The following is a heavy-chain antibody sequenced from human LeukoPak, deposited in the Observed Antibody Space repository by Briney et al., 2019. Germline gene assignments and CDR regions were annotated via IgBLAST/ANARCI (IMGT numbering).Heavy chain of an antibody. CDR2: ISYDGGNK. Sequence: GTSLRLSCAASGFTFSSYAMHWVRQAPGKGLEWVAVISYDGGNKYYADSVKGRFTISRDNSRNTLYLQMNSLRGEDTAVYYCARDRSPHAFDICGQGTMVTVSS. D-gene: IGHD3-10*01. CDR1: GFTFSSYA. CDR3: ARDRSPHAFDI. J-gene: IGHJ3*02. V-gene: IGHV3-30-3*01.